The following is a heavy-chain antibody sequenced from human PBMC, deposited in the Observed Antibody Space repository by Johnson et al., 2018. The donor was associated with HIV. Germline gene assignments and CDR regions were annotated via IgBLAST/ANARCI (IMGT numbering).Heavy chain of an antibody. CDR1: GFTFSSYG. CDR3: AKDGSSSRYNGAFDI. CDR2: IRYDASNK. D-gene: IGHD6-13*01. V-gene: IGHV3-30*02. J-gene: IGHJ3*02. Sequence: QVQLVESGGGVVQPGGSLRLSCAASGFTFSSYGMHWVRQAPGNGLEWVAFIRYDASNKYYADSVKGRFTVSRDNSKHTLYLQMNSLRAEEKAVYYWAKDGSSSRYNGAFDIWGQGTMVTVSS.